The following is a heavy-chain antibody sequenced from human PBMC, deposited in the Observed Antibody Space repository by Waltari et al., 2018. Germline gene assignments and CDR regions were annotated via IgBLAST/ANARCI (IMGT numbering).Heavy chain of an antibody. CDR1: GFTFSSYG. V-gene: IGHV3-30*02. CDR3: AKDSRVVIALNGFDY. CDR2: IRYDGSNK. D-gene: IGHD2-21*01. J-gene: IGHJ4*02. Sequence: QVQLVESGGGVVQPGGSLRLSCAASGFTFSSYGMHWVRPAPGKGLEWVAFIRYDGSNKYYADSVKGRFTISRDNSKNTLYLQMNSLRAEDTAVYYCAKDSRVVIALNGFDYWGQGTLVTVSS.